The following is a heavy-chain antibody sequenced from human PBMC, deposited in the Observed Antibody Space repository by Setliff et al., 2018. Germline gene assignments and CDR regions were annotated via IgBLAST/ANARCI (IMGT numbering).Heavy chain of an antibody. D-gene: IGHD3-3*01. V-gene: IGHV7-4-1*02. CDR2: INTNTGNP. J-gene: IGHJ6*03. CDR1: GYTFTTYA. CDR3: ARGGGIITIFGVVTSDYYYYMDV. Sequence: ASVKVSCKASGYTFTTYAMGWMRQAPGQGLEWMGWINTNTGNPTYAQGFTGRFVFSLDTSVSTTYLQISSLKVEDTAVYYCARGGGIITIFGVVTSDYYYYMDVWG.